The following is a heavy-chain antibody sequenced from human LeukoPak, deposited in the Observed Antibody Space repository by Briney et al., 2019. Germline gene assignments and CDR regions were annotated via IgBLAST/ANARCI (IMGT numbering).Heavy chain of an antibody. Sequence: KPSETPSLTCTVSGGSFSSHYWSWIRQPPGKGLEWIGYISYIGSTNYNPSLKSRVTISVDTSKNQFSLKLSSVTAADAAVYFCARDPTTVTKGLDLWGQGTMVTVSS. J-gene: IGHJ3*01. V-gene: IGHV4-59*11. D-gene: IGHD4-17*01. CDR2: ISYIGST. CDR1: GGSFSSHY. CDR3: ARDPTTVTKGLDL.